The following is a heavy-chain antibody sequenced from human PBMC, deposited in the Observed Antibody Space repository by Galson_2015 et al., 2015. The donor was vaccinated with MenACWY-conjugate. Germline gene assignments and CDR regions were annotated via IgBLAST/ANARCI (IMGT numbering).Heavy chain of an antibody. J-gene: IGHJ1*01. V-gene: IGHV3-48*03. D-gene: IGHD3-22*01. CDR2: ISSSGNTI. Sequence: SLRLSCAASRFTFSSYEMNWVRQAPGKGLEWVSYISSSGNTIYYADSVKGRFTISRDNAKNSLYLQMNSLRAEDTAVYYCARGVYDSSGYYFPWGQGTLVTVSS. CDR3: ARGVYDSSGYYFP. CDR1: RFTFSSYE.